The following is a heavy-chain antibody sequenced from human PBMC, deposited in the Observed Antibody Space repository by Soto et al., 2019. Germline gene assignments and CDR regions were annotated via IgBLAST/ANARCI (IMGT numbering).Heavy chain of an antibody. J-gene: IGHJ6*02. D-gene: IGHD6-13*01. V-gene: IGHV4-34*01. CDR2: INHSGST. CDR1: GGSFSGYY. CDR3: AIAKSGVAAAGTPGINYYYGMDV. Sequence: ASETLSLTCAVYGGSFSGYYWSWIRQPPGKGLEWIGEINHSGSTNYNPSLKSRVTISVDTSKNQFSLKPSSVTAADTAVYYCAIAKSGVAAAGTPGINYYYGMDVWGQGTTVTVSS.